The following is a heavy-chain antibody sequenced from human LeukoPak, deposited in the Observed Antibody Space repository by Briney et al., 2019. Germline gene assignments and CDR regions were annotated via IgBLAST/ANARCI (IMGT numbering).Heavy chain of an antibody. D-gene: IGHD6-6*01. CDR3: ARASPQYSSSDY. CDR1: GFTFSSYS. V-gene: IGHV3-21*01. Sequence: GGSLRVSCTASGFTFSSYSMNWVRQGAGKGLEWVSSISSGSTYIYYADSVKGRFTISRDNARNSLYLQMNSLRAEDTAVYYCARASPQYSSSDYWGQGTLVTVSS. J-gene: IGHJ4*02. CDR2: ISSGSTYI.